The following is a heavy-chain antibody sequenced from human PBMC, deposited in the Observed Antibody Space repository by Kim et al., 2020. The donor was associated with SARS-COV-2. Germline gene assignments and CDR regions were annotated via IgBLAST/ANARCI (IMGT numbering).Heavy chain of an antibody. Sequence: GKGRFTISRDNSKNTLYLQMNSLRAEDTAVYYCARPRDIVVVVAATPGYWGQGTLVTVSS. CDR3: ARPRDIVVVVAATPGY. J-gene: IGHJ4*02. D-gene: IGHD2-15*01. V-gene: IGHV3-30*01.